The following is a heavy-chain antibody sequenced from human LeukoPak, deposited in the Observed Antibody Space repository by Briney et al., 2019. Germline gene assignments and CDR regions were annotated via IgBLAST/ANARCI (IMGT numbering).Heavy chain of an antibody. D-gene: IGHD6-19*01. J-gene: IGHJ4*02. CDR2: IIPILGIA. V-gene: IGHV1-69*04. CDR3: ARAGYSSGWYGGFDY. Sequence: SVKVSCKASGGTFSSYAISWVRQAPGQGLEWMGRIIPILGIANYAQKFQGRVTITADKSTSTAYMELSSLRSEDTAVYYCARAGYSSGWYGGFDYWGQGTPVTVSS. CDR1: GGTFSSYA.